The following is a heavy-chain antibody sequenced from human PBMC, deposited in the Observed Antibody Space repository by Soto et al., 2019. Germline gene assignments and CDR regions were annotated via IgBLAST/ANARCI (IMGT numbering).Heavy chain of an antibody. V-gene: IGHV6-1*01. CDR3: ARWERVDRGYCSGGSCYYYYYYMDV. CDR2: TYYRSKWYN. D-gene: IGHD2-15*01. J-gene: IGHJ6*03. CDR1: GDSVSSNSAA. Sequence: SQTLSLTCAISGDSVSSNSAAWNWIRQSPSRGLEWLGRTYYRSKWYNDYAVSVKSRITINPDTSKNQFSLQLNSVTPEDTAVYYCARWERVDRGYCSGGSCYYYYYYMDVWGKGTTVTVSS.